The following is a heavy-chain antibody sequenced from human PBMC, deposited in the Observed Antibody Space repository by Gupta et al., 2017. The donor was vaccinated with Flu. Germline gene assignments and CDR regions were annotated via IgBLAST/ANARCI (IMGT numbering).Heavy chain of an antibody. V-gene: IGHV1-18*01. D-gene: IGHD6-19*01. CDR2: ISAYNGNT. J-gene: IGHJ4*02. Sequence: APGQGLEWMGWISAYNGNTNYAQKLQGRVTMTTDTSTSTAYMELRSLRSDDTAVYYCARVLYSSGWHGGFDYWGQGTLVTVSS. CDR3: ARVLYSSGWHGGFDY.